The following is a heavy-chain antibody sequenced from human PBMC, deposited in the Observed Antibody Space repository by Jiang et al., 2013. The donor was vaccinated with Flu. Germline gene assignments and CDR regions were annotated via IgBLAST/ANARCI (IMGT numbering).Heavy chain of an antibody. V-gene: IGHV4-39*01. CDR3: ATYYGDYGDFDY. J-gene: IGHJ4*02. CDR2: FFYGGNT. D-gene: IGHD4-17*01. CDR1: GGSISGSNYY. Sequence: GPGLVKPSETLSLTCTVSGGSISGSNYYWGWIRQPPGKGLEWIGSFFYGGNTYYNPSLKSRVTISVDTSKNQFSLKVNSVTAADTAVFYCATYYGDYGDFDYWGQGTLVTVSS.